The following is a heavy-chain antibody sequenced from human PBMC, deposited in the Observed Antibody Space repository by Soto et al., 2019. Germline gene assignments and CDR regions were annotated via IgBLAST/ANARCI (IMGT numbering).Heavy chain of an antibody. CDR1: GYMLTTYG. V-gene: IGHV1-18*04. J-gene: IGHJ4*02. CDR3: GRDRSIKAAAPGH. CDR2: ISVYNGNT. D-gene: IGHD6-13*01. Sequence: QVQLVQSGDEVKQPGASVKVSCKASGYMLTTYGISWVRQAPGQGLEWMGWISVYNGNTNYAQKFQGRVTMTTDTAASTAYMELRLLRSDDTAVYYCGRDRSIKAAAPGHLGQGTLVTVSS.